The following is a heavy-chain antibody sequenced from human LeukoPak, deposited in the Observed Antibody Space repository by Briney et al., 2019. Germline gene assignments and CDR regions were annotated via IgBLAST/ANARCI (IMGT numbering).Heavy chain of an antibody. CDR3: ARDFSGQWLDY. V-gene: IGHV3-53*01. J-gene: IGHJ4*02. CDR1: GFTVSGNY. D-gene: IGHD6-19*01. CDR2: IYSGGTT. Sequence: GGSLRLSCAVSGFTVSGNYMSWVRQAPGKGLEWVSLIYSGGTTYYADSVKGRFTISRDNAKNSLYLQMNSLRAEDTAVYYCARDFSGQWLDYWGQGTLVTVSS.